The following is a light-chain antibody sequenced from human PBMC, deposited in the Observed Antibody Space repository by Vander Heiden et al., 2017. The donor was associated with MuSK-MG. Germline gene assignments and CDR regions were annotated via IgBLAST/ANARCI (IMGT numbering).Light chain of an antibody. J-gene: IGKJ2*01. V-gene: IGKV3-15*01. Sequence: EIMMTQSPTTLSVSPGERATLSCRASRSIDGNLAWYQQKPGQAPRLLIYGTSTRARGVSDRFTGTSSGTEFTLTIRSLQSEDFAVYYCQQDNSWSYTFGQGTKLXIK. CDR1: RSIDGN. CDR2: GTS. CDR3: QQDNSWSYT.